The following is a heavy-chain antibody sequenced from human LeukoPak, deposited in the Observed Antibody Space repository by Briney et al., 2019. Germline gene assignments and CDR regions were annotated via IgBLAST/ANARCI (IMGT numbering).Heavy chain of an antibody. Sequence: GGSLRLSCAASGFTFSTYGMHWVRQAPGKGLEWVAFIWYDGSNKYYADSVKGRFTISRDNSENTLYLQMNSLRAEDTAVYYCANRGLRGGTDKWGQGTLVTVSS. CDR1: GFTFSTYG. D-gene: IGHD3-16*01. CDR2: IWYDGSNK. J-gene: IGHJ4*02. V-gene: IGHV3-30*02. CDR3: ANRGLRGGTDK.